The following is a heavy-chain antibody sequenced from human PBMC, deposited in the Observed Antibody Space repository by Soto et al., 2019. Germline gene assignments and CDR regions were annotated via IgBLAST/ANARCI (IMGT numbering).Heavy chain of an antibody. J-gene: IGHJ5*02. CDR2: INPSGGTT. CDR3: ARKYCSSTSCYLYNWFDP. CDR1: GYTFTYNF. Sequence: GASVKVSCKASGYTFTYNFMHWVRQAPGQGLEWMGIINPSGGTTRAAQKFQGRVTITADESTSTAYMELSSLRSEDTAVYYCARKYCSSTSCYLYNWFDPWGQGTLVTVSS. D-gene: IGHD2-2*01. V-gene: IGHV1-46*01.